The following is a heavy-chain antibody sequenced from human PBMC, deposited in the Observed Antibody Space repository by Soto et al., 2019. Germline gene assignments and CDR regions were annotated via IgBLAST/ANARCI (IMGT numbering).Heavy chain of an antibody. V-gene: IGHV1-46*01. J-gene: IGHJ4*02. CDR3: AIASCPSSLQDGQFDY. Sequence: ASVKGSCKASGYTFTSYYMHWVRQAPGQGLEWMGIINPSGGSTSYAQKFQGRVTMNRDTSTSTAYMELSSLRSEDTAVYYCAIASCPSSLQDGQFDYWGQGTLVTVSS. CDR2: INPSGGST. CDR1: GYTFTSYY. D-gene: IGHD1-26*01.